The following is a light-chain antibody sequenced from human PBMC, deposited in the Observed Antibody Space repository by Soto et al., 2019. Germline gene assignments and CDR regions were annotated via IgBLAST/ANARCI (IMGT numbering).Light chain of an antibody. J-gene: IGKJ1*01. CDR3: QQYGSSQWT. CDR1: QSVSSN. Sequence: EIVLTQSPGALFLSPGERVTLSCRASQSVSSNLAWYQQKVGQAPRLLIYGASTRATGIPARFSGSGSGTDFTLTISRLEPEDFAVYYCQQYGSSQWTFGQGTKVDIK. CDR2: GAS. V-gene: IGKV3-20*01.